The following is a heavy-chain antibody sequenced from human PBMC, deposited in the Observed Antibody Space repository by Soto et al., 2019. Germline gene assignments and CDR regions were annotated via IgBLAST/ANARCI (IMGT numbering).Heavy chain of an antibody. D-gene: IGHD2-15*01. J-gene: IGHJ3*02. CDR3: AREKAAFDAFDI. Sequence: GGSLRLSCAASGFAFSRHGLHWVRQAPGKGLEYASAISGDAFSTYYANSVKGRFTISRDNSKNTLYLQMGSLGTDDTAVYYCAREKAAFDAFDIWGQGTMVTVS. CDR2: ISGDAFST. V-gene: IGHV3-64*01. CDR1: GFAFSRHG.